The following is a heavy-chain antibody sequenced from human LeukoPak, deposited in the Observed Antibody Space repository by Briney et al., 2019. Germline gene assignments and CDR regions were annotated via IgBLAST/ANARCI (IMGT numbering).Heavy chain of an antibody. CDR3: AKVGYCSGGSCYLLGALGWFDY. CDR2: ISSSSSYI. Sequence: GGSLRLSCAASGFTFSSYSMNWVRQAPGKGLEWVSSISSSSSYIYYADSVKGRFTISRDNAKNSLYLQMNSLRAEDTAVYYCAKVGYCSGGSCYLLGALGWFDYWGQGTLVTVSS. V-gene: IGHV3-21*04. D-gene: IGHD2-15*01. J-gene: IGHJ4*02. CDR1: GFTFSSYS.